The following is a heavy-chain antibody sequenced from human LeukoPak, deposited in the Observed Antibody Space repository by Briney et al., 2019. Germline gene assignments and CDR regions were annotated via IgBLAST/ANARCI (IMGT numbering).Heavy chain of an antibody. D-gene: IGHD3-9*01. J-gene: IGHJ4*02. Sequence: SETLSLTCGVSGGSISNTNWWSWVRQPPGQGLEWIGEISLTGLTHYNPSLESRVTVSLDKSKNQLSLNLTSVTAADTAVYYCASGGLVSRYLDHWGQGTLVTVSS. V-gene: IGHV4-4*02. CDR3: ASGGLVSRYLDH. CDR1: GGSISNTNW. CDR2: ISLTGLT.